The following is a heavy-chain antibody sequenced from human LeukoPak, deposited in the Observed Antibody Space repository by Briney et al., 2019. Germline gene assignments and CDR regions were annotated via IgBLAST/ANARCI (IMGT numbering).Heavy chain of an antibody. CDR2: IYSSGSA. CDR1: GASINNNF. D-gene: IGHD3-22*01. V-gene: IGHV4-59*08. CDR3: ARHRDYYDT. J-gene: IGHJ4*01. Sequence: SETLSLTCTVSGASINNNFWTWIRQPPGKGLEWIGYIYSSGSANYNPSLKSRVIISRDTSKNQISLNLTSVTAAYTALYFCARHRDYYDTWGHGTLVTVSS.